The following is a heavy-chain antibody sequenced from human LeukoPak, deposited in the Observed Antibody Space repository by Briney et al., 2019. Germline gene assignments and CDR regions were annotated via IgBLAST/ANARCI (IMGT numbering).Heavy chain of an antibody. CDR3: ARDTYSSSWYYFDY. V-gene: IGHV3-7*01. D-gene: IGHD6-13*01. CDR1: GFTVSSNY. CDR2: IKQDGSEK. J-gene: IGHJ4*02. Sequence: GGSLRLSCAASGFTVSSNYMSWVRQAPGKWLEWVANIKQDGSEKYYVYSVKGRFTISRDNAKSSLYLQMNSLRAEDTAVYYCARDTYSSSWYYFDYWGQGTLVTVSS.